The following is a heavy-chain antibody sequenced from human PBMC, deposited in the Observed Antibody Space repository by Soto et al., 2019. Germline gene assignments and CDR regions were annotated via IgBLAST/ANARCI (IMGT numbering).Heavy chain of an antibody. Sequence: QVQLVESGGGVVQPGRSLRLSCAASGFTFSDYGMHWVRQAPGKGLEWVAVIWYDGSNRYYADSVNGRFTISRDNSKNTEYLQMNCLRAEDTDVYYCSQDLNYSASGIYPHGMDVWGQGATVIVSS. CDR3: SQDLNYSASGIYPHGMDV. CDR2: IWYDGSNR. V-gene: IGHV3-33*06. D-gene: IGHD3-10*01. CDR1: GFTFSDYG. J-gene: IGHJ6*02.